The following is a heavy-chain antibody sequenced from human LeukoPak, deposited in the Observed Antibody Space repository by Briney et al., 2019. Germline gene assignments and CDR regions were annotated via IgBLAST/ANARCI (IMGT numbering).Heavy chain of an antibody. J-gene: IGHJ4*02. CDR1: GFTFNDYA. V-gene: IGHV3-53*01. D-gene: IGHD1-26*01. Sequence: GRSLRLSCAASGFTFNDYAMHWVRQAPGKGLEWLSVIYNTGSTYYPDSVRGRFTISRDTSKNTIFLQMNIVRVEDTAVYYCAREPSSGNYNAYFDYWGQGTLVTVSS. CDR3: AREPSSGNYNAYFDY. CDR2: IYNTGST.